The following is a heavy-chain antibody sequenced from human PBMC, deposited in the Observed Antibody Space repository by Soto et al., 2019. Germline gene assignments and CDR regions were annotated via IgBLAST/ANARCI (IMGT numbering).Heavy chain of an antibody. D-gene: IGHD6-19*01. CDR2: LYYSGNT. J-gene: IGHJ4*02. V-gene: IGHV4-59*01. CDR3: ARDQNSSGWFDY. CDR1: GGSISSYY. Sequence: PSETLSLTCTVSGGSISSYYWSWIRQPPGKGLEWIGYLYYSGNTNYNPSLKSRVTISVDTSKNQFSLKLSSVTAADTAVYYCARDQNSSGWFDYWGQGTLVTVSS.